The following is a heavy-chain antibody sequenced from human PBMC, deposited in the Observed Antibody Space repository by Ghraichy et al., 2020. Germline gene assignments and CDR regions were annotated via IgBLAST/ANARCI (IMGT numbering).Heavy chain of an antibody. CDR1: GGSISSGGYS. Sequence: SETLSLTCAVSGGSISSGGYSWSWIRQPPGKGLEWIGYIYYSGSTYYNPSLKSRVTISVDTSKNQFSLKLSSVTAADTAVYYCARDRGSGSYYPHIWGQGTMVTVSS. V-gene: IGHV4-30-4*07. CDR2: IYYSGST. CDR3: ARDRGSGSYYPHI. D-gene: IGHD3-10*01. J-gene: IGHJ3*02.